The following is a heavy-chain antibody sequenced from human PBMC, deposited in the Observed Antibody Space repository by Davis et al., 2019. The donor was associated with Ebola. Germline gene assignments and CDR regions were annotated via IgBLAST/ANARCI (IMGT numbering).Heavy chain of an antibody. J-gene: IGHJ1*01. Sequence: GESLKISCDASGFAFRNYNMHWVRQAPGRGLEWVAVIWNDVSVESYADSVKGRFTISKDDSKNTLYLLMNSLRVEDTAMYYCVRDGFPHWGQGTLVTVSS. V-gene: IGHV3-33*01. D-gene: IGHD2/OR15-2a*01. CDR2: IWNDVSVE. CDR3: VRDGFPH. CDR1: GFAFRNYN.